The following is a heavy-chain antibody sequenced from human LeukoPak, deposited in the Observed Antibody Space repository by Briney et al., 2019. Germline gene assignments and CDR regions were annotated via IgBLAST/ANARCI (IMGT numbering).Heavy chain of an antibody. J-gene: IGHJ4*02. CDR2: IYKIGTT. CDR1: GDSVTGYY. D-gene: IGHD2-15*01. Sequence: SETLSLTCTVFGDSVTGYYLNWVRQPPGKGLEWIGHIYKIGTTNYNPSLKSRLTISADTSNNQFSLKLRSVTAADTAVYYCVIGVGWQPDYWGQGALVTVSS. CDR3: VIGVGWQPDY. V-gene: IGHV4-59*02.